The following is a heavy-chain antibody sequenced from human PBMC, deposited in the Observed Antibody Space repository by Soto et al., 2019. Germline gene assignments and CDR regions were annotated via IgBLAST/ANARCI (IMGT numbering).Heavy chain of an antibody. CDR2: IYHSGST. J-gene: IGHJ4*02. CDR3: AVSIGASYFDY. D-gene: IGHD6-6*01. CDR1: GGSISSGGYS. V-gene: IGHV4-30-2*01. Sequence: SETLSLTCAVSGGSISSGGYSWSWIRQPPGKGLEWIGYIYHSGSTYYNPSLKSRVTISVDRSKNQFSLKLSSVTAADTAVYYCAVSIGASYFDYWGQGNLVTVSS.